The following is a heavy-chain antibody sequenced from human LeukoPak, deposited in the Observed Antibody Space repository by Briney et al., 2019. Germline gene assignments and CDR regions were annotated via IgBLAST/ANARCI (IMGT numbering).Heavy chain of an antibody. CDR3: ARAGRVAGTLRFDY. J-gene: IGHJ4*02. CDR1: GGSISSYY. CDR2: IYYSGST. Sequence: SETLSLTCTVSGGSISSYYWSWIRQPTGKGLEWIGYIYYSGSTNYNPSLKSRVTISVDTSKNQFSLKLSFVTAADTAVYYCARAGRVAGTLRFDYWGQGTLVTVSS. V-gene: IGHV4-59*01. D-gene: IGHD6-19*01.